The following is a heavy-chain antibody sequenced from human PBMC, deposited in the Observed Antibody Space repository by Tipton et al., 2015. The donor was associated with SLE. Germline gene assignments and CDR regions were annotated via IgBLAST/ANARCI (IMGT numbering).Heavy chain of an antibody. D-gene: IGHD4-11*01. J-gene: IGHJ6*03. V-gene: IGHV4-61*02. CDR2: IYTSGVT. Sequence: TLSLTCTVSGGSITSGSWIRQPAGKGLEWIGRIYTSGVTNYNPSLKSRVTISVDSSKNQFSLKLSSVTAADTAIYYCAREMTTVTPSDYYYYMDVWGKGTTVTVSS. CDR1: GGSITSG. CDR3: AREMTTVTPSDYYYYMDV.